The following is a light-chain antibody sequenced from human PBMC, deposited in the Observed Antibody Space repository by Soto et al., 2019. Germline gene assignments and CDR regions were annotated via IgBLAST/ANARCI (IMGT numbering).Light chain of an antibody. CDR2: DVS. Sequence: QSALTQPASVSGSPGQSITISCTGTSSDVGGYNYVSWYQQHPGKAPKLMIYDVSNRPSGVSNRFSGSKSGNTASLTISGLQAEDEADYYCSSYTSSSTPYVFGPVTTVTVL. V-gene: IGLV2-14*01. CDR1: SSDVGGYNY. CDR3: SSYTSSSTPYV. J-gene: IGLJ1*01.